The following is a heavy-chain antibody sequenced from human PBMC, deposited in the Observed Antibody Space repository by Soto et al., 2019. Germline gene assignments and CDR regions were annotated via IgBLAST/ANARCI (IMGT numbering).Heavy chain of an antibody. Sequence: QLQLHESGPGLVKPSETLSLSCSVSGGSISRSSNYWGWIRQPPGKGLEWIGSISDSGATYYNPSLNNRVTMSVDTSKNQFSLKLSSVTAADTAVYYCARRGYYDRTGYYPNYYFDYWGQGTLVTVSS. V-gene: IGHV4-39*01. D-gene: IGHD3-22*01. CDR2: ISDSGAT. J-gene: IGHJ4*02. CDR3: ARRGYYDRTGYYPNYYFDY. CDR1: GGSISRSSNY.